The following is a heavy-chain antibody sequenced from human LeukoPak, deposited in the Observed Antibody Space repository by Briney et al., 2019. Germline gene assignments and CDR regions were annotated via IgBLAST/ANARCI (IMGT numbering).Heavy chain of an antibody. V-gene: IGHV1-2*06. CDR1: GYTFTCYY. Sequence: ASVKVSCKASGYTFTCYYMHWVRQAPGQGLEWMGRINPNSGGTNYAQKFQGRVTMTRDTSISTAYMELSRLRSDDTAVYYCAREIGYSYGFGYWGQGTLVTVSS. CDR2: INPNSGGT. J-gene: IGHJ4*02. D-gene: IGHD5-18*01. CDR3: AREIGYSYGFGY.